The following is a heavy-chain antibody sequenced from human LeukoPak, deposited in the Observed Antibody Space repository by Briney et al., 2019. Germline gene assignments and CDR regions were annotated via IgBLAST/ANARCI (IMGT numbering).Heavy chain of an antibody. J-gene: IGHJ6*04. CDR2: ISSSGSTI. CDR3: AELSITMIGGV. Sequence: GGTLRLSCAASGFTFSSYSMNWVRQAPGKGLQGVLYISSSGSTIYYEDSVKGRFTISRHNAKNSLYLQMNSTRAEYKSVYYCAELSITMIGGVWGKGTTVTISS. CDR1: GFTFSSYS. V-gene: IGHV3-48*04. D-gene: IGHD3-10*02.